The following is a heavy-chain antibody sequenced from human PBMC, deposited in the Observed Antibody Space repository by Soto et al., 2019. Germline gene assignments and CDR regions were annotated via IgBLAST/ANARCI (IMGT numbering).Heavy chain of an antibody. D-gene: IGHD3-22*01. Sequence: SVKVSCKASGGTFTSYYISWVRQAPGQGLEWMGGIIPIFGTPKYAQKFQGRVTIIADESTTTDYMELTSLRSEDTAVYYSATPSHYDNGDYYQSFDYWGQGTLVTVSS. V-gene: IGHV1-69*13. J-gene: IGHJ4*02. CDR2: IIPIFGTP. CDR1: GGTFTSYY. CDR3: ATPSHYDNGDYYQSFDY.